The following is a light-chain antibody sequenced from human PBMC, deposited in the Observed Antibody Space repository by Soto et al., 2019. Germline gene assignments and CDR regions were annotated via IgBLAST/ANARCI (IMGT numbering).Light chain of an antibody. Sequence: EFVLTQSPGTLSLSPGERATLSCRASQSVSSSYLAWYQQKPGQAPRLLIYGASNRASGIPDRFSGGASGTGFTLTISRLEPEDFAVYFCQRYGGSPPFTFGQGTKVEIK. CDR2: GAS. CDR3: QRYGGSPPFT. CDR1: QSVSSSY. V-gene: IGKV3-20*01. J-gene: IGKJ2*01.